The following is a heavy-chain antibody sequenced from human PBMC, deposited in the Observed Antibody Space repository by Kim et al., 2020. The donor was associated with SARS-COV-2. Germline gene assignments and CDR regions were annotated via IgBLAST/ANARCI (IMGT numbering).Heavy chain of an antibody. D-gene: IGHD3-10*01. J-gene: IGHJ4*02. CDR3: AVIYGSGSYVFDY. Sequence: YAASVKGRFTSSRDNGERSLYLQMNNLRGDDTAVYFCAVIYGSGSYVFDYWGQGTLVTVSS. V-gene: IGHV3-48*01.